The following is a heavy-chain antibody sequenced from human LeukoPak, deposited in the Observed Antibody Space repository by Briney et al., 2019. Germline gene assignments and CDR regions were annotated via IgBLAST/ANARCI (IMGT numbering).Heavy chain of an antibody. V-gene: IGHV1-2*02. Sequence: ASVKVSCKASGYTFTGYYMHWVRQAPGQGLEWMGWTNPNSGGTNYAQKFQGRVTMTRDTSISTAYMELSRLRSDDTAVYYCARAPYYYGSGSQTGDDWFDPWGQGTLVTVSS. CDR1: GYTFTGYY. D-gene: IGHD3-10*01. CDR3: ARAPYYYGSGSQTGDDWFDP. CDR2: TNPNSGGT. J-gene: IGHJ5*02.